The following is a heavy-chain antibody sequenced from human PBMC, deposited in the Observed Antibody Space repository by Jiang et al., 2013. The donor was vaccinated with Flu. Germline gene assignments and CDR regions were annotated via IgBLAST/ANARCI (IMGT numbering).Heavy chain of an antibody. Sequence: GYTFTSYDINWVRQATGQGLEWMGWMNPNSGNTGYAQKFQGRVTMTRNTSISTAYMELSSLRSEDTAVYYCARVGRSGWLQLAGDFDYWGQGTLVTVSS. CDR1: GYTFTSYD. V-gene: IGHV1-8*01. D-gene: IGHD5-24*01. J-gene: IGHJ4*02. CDR2: MNPNSGNT. CDR3: ARVGRSGWLQLAGDFDY.